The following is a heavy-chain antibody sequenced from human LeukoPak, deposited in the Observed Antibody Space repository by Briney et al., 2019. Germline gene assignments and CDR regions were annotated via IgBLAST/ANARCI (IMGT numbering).Heavy chain of an antibody. Sequence: ASVKVSCKASGYTFTGYYMHWVRQAPGQGLEWMGWINPNSGGTNYAQKFQGRVTMTRDTSISTAYMELRSLRSDDTAVYYCARGISYYDSSGLDYWGQGTLVTVSS. CDR3: ARGISYYDSSGLDY. D-gene: IGHD3-22*01. V-gene: IGHV1-2*02. J-gene: IGHJ4*02. CDR2: INPNSGGT. CDR1: GYTFTGYY.